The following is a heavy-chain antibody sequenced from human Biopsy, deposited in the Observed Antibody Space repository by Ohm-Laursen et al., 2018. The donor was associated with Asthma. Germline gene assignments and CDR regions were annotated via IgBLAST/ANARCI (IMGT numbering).Heavy chain of an antibody. J-gene: IGHJ3*02. CDR2: ISYDGSNK. CDR3: ARTYYDFLTGQVNDAFAI. CDR1: GFTFSTYG. V-gene: IGHV3-30*03. Sequence: SLRLSCAASGFTFSTYGMHWVRQAPGKGLEWVAVISYDGSNKYYGDSVQGRFTISRDNSKNTLYLQMNSLRSEDTAVYYCARTYYDFLTGQVNDAFAIWGQGTMVTVSS. D-gene: IGHD3-9*01.